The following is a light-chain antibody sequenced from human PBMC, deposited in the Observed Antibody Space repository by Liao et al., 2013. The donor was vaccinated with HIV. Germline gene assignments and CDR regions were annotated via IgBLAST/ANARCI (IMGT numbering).Light chain of an antibody. CDR2: QDI. Sequence: YELTQPPSVSVSPGQTASITCSGDKLGDKYAFWYQQKPGQSPVLVIYQDIKRPSGIPERFSGSNSGNTATLTISGTQAMDEADYYCQAWDSSTVVFGGGTKLTVL. CDR3: QAWDSSTVV. CDR1: KLGDKY. J-gene: IGLJ2*01. V-gene: IGLV3-1*01.